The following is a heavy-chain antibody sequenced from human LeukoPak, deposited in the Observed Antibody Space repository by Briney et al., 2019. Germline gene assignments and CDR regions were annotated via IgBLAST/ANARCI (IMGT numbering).Heavy chain of an antibody. Sequence: GGSLRLSCAASGFTFSSYSMNWVRQAPGKGLEWVSYISSSSSTIYYADSVKGRFTISRDNAKNSLYLQMNSLRAEDTAVYYCARPWHKYSSSPDAFDIWGQGTMVTVSS. CDR2: ISSSSSTI. V-gene: IGHV3-48*04. CDR1: GFTFSSYS. CDR3: ARPWHKYSSSPDAFDI. D-gene: IGHD6-6*01. J-gene: IGHJ3*02.